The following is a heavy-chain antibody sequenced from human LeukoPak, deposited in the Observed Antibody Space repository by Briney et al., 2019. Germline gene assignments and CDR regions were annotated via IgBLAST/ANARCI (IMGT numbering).Heavy chain of an antibody. D-gene: IGHD6-13*01. V-gene: IGHV3-23*01. Sequence: PGRSPRLSWAAAGFTVISYAMSWVRQAAGNWLEWVSAIIVSGGTTYYPYSVKCPFTISRDNSKYTLYRQMYRLRAQDTAAEYCAKGSRIAAAGTGPNSHDLDYWGQGTLVTVSS. CDR3: AKGSRIAAAGTGPNSHDLDY. CDR2: IIVSGGTT. J-gene: IGHJ4*02. CDR1: GFTVISYA.